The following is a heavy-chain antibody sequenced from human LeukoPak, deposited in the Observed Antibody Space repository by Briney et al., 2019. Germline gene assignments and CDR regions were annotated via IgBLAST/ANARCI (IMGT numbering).Heavy chain of an antibody. CDR3: ARDLVTVTKGFDI. CDR1: GGSISGSF. CDR2: IYASGRT. V-gene: IGHV4-4*07. D-gene: IGHD4-17*01. Sequence: SETLSLTCTVSGGSISGSFWSWIRQPAGKGLEWIGRIYASGRTNYNPSLKSRITMSVDTSENQFSLKLSSVTTADTAVYYCARDLVTVTKGFDIWGLGTMVSVSS. J-gene: IGHJ3*02.